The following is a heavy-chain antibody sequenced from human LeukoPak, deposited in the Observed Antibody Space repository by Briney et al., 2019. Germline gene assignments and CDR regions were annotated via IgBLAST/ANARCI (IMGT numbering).Heavy chain of an antibody. V-gene: IGHV3-9*03. J-gene: IGHJ4*02. CDR1: GFTFDDYA. CDR3: AKVGYSSSWYYFDY. CDR2: ISWNSGSI. Sequence: GGSLRLSCAASGFTFDDYAMHWVRQAPGKGLEWVSGISWNSGSIGYADSVKGRFTISRDNAKNSLYLQMNSLRAEDMALYYCAKVGYSSSWYYFDYWGQGTLVTVSS. D-gene: IGHD6-13*01.